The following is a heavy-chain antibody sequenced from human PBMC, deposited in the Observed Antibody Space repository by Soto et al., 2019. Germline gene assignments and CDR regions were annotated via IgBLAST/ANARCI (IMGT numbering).Heavy chain of an antibody. J-gene: IGHJ4*02. CDR2: ISGNGGST. CDR3: AKTPRRGYSYAYFDY. CDR1: GFTFSSYA. D-gene: IGHD5-18*01. V-gene: IGHV3-23*01. Sequence: PGGSLRLSYAASGFTFSSYAMSWVRQAPGKGLEWVSAISGNGGSTYYADSVKGRFTISRDNSKNTLYLQMNSLRAEDTAVYYCAKTPRRGYSYAYFDYWGQGTLVTVSS.